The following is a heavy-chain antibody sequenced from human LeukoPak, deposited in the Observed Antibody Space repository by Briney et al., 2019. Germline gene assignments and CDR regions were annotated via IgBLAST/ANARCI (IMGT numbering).Heavy chain of an antibody. D-gene: IGHD6-13*01. CDR1: GGSISSSSYY. V-gene: IGHV4-39*01. Sequence: SETLSLTCTVSGGSISSSSYYWGWIRQPPGKGLEWIGSIYYSGSTYYNPSLKSRATISVDTSKNQFSLKLSSVTAADTAVYYCARRTYSSSWPLPDYWGQGTLVTVSS. CDR3: ARRTYSSSWPLPDY. CDR2: IYYSGST. J-gene: IGHJ4*02.